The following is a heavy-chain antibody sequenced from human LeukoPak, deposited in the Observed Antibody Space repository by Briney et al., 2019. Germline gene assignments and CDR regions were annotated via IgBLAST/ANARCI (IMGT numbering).Heavy chain of an antibody. CDR1: GFTFSSYW. V-gene: IGHV3-23*01. CDR3: AKVLVGDDYGDYVFDY. Sequence: GGSLRLSCAASGFTFSSYWMSWVRQAPGKGLEWVSAISGSGDSTYYAGSVKGRFIISRDNSKNTLYLQMNSLRAEDTAIYYCAKVLVGDDYGDYVFDYWGQGTLVTVSS. CDR2: ISGSGDST. D-gene: IGHD4-17*01. J-gene: IGHJ4*02.